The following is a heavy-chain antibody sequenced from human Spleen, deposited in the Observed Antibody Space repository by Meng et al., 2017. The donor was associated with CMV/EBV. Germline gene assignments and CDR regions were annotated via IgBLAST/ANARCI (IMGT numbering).Heavy chain of an antibody. CDR3: AGARDDFWDDDYYPLDV. V-gene: IGHV4-34*01. J-gene: IGHJ6*02. CDR2: INHRGST. CDR1: GGSFSDYY. Sequence: GSLRLSCAMYGGSFSDYYWNWIRQPPWKGLEWIGQINHRGSTNYNASHRSRVTISVDTFKKQFSLKLTSATAADTAAYYSAGARDDFWDDDYYPLDVWGQGTTVTVSS. D-gene: IGHD3-3*01.